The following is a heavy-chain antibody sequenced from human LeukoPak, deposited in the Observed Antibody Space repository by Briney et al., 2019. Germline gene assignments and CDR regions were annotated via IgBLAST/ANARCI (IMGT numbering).Heavy chain of an antibody. CDR2: IIPIFGTA. J-gene: IGHJ3*02. D-gene: IGHD1-26*01. CDR1: GGTFSSYA. V-gene: IGHV1-69*01. Sequence: GASVKVSCKASGGTFSSYAISWVRQAPGQGLEWMGGIIPIFGTANYAQKFQGRVTITADESTSTAYMELSSLRSEGTAVYYCAKPYSGSYSAFDIWGQGTMVTVSS. CDR3: AKPYSGSYSAFDI.